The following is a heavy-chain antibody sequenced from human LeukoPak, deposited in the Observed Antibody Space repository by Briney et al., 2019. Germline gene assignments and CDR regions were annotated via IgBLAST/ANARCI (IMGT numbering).Heavy chain of an antibody. V-gene: IGHV3-66*01. Sequence: GGSLRLSCAASGFTVSSNYMSWVRQAPGKGLEWVSVIYSGGSTYYADSVKGRFTISRDNSKNTLYLQMNSLRAEDTAVYYCARDLTDSVAGTGWGQGTLVTVSS. CDR1: GFTVSSNY. CDR3: ARDLTDSVAGTG. D-gene: IGHD6-19*01. J-gene: IGHJ4*02. CDR2: IYSGGST.